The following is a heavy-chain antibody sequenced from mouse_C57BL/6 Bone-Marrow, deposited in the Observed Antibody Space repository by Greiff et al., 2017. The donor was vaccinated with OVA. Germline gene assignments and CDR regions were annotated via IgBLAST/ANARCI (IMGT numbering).Heavy chain of an antibody. Sequence: VQLQESGAELMKPGASVKLSCKATGYTFTGYWIEWVKQRPGHGLEWIGEILPGSGSTTYHEKFQGKATFTADTSSNTAYMQLSSLTTEDSASYDGAREDDGSSYYYWGQGTTLTVSS. CDR3: AREDDGSSYYY. CDR2: ILPGSGST. J-gene: IGHJ2*01. V-gene: IGHV1-9*01. CDR1: GYTFTGYW. D-gene: IGHD1-1*01.